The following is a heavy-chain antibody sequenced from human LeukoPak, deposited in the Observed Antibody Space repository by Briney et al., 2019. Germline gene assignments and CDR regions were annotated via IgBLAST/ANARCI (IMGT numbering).Heavy chain of an antibody. V-gene: IGHV7-4-1*02. Sequence: ASVKVSCKASGYTFTSYAMNRVRQAPGQGLEWMGWINTNTGNPTYAQGFTGRFVFSLDTSVSTAYLQISSLKAEDTAVYYCARGTIIVGAPYYFDYWGQGTLVTVSS. D-gene: IGHD1-26*01. CDR1: GYTFTSYA. CDR2: INTNTGNP. J-gene: IGHJ4*02. CDR3: ARGTIIVGAPYYFDY.